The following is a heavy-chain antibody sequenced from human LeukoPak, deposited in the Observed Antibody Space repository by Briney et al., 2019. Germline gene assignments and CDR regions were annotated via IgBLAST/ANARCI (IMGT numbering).Heavy chain of an antibody. V-gene: IGHV1-2*02. CDR3: ARDWCSSTSCYEYWFDP. J-gene: IGHJ5*02. D-gene: IGHD2-2*01. CDR2: INPNSGGT. CDR1: GYTFTGYY. Sequence: ASVKVSCKASGYTFTGYYMHWVRQAPGQGLEWMGWINPNSGGTNYAQKFQGRVTMTRDTSISTAYMELSGLRSDDTAVYYWARDWCSSTSCYEYWFDPWGQGTLVTVSS.